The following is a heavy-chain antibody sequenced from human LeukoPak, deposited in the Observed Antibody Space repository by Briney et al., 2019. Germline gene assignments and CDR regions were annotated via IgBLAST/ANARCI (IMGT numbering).Heavy chain of an antibody. CDR3: AREGRRPPYYYYSMAV. Sequence: PGGCLRVSCAPSGWKFSEYYMTWIGQAAGGGREGVSYISNSSDSIYYADSVEGRLTISRDNAKNSLSPQMNSLRAEDTAAYYCAREGRRPPYYYYSMAVWGKGTTVTISS. CDR2: ISNSSDSI. CDR1: GWKFSEYY. V-gene: IGHV3-11*01. J-gene: IGHJ6*03.